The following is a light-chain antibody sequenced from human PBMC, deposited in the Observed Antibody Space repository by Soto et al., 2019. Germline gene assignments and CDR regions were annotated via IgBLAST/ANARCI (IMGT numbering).Light chain of an antibody. CDR2: GAS. CDR1: KRVSSSY. Sequence: EIVLTQSPGTLSLSPGERATLSCRASKRVSSSYLAWYQQKPGQAPRLLIYGASSRATGIPDRFSGSGSGTDFTLTISRLEPEDFAVYYCQQYGSSPRTFGQGTKVEIK. J-gene: IGKJ1*01. V-gene: IGKV3-20*01. CDR3: QQYGSSPRT.